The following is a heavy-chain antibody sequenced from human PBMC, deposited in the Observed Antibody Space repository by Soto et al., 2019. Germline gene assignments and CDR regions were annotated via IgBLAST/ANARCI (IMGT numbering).Heavy chain of an antibody. D-gene: IGHD2-21*02. Sequence: QVQLVESGGGVVQPGRSLRLSCAASGFTFSSYGMHWVRQAPGKGLEWVAVISYDGSNKYYADSVKGRFTISRDNSKNTLYLQMNSLRAEDTAVYYCAKDSHDHGGNSYYFDYWGQGTLVTVSS. J-gene: IGHJ4*02. CDR1: GFTFSSYG. CDR2: ISYDGSNK. CDR3: AKDSHDHGGNSYYFDY. V-gene: IGHV3-30*18.